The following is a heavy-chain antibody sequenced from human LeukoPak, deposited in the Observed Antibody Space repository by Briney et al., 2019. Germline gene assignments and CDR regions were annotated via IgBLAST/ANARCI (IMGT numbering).Heavy chain of an antibody. CDR2: IFPSGGT. CDR1: GYSISSGYY. V-gene: IGHV4-38-2*02. CDR3: ASRITVFRGPSNWFDP. Sequence: SETLSLTCTVSGYSISSGYYWGWIRQPPGKGLEWIASIFPSGGTYYNPSLQSRVTISLDTSKNQFSLKLTSVTAADTAVYYCASRITVFRGPSNWFDPWGQGTLVTVSS. J-gene: IGHJ5*02. D-gene: IGHD3-10*01.